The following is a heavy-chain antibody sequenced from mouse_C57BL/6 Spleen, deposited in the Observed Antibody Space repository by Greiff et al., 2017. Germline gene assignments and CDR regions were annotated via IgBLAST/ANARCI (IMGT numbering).Heavy chain of an antibody. Sequence: EVQRVESGGGLVQPKGSLKLSCAASGFSFNTYAMNWVRQAPGKGLEWVARIRSKSNNYATYYADSVKDRFTISRDDSESMLYLQMNNLKTEDTAMYYCVRHGSSYYFDYWGQGTTLTVSS. CDR1: GFSFNTYA. CDR2: IRSKSNNYAT. CDR3: VRHGSSYYFDY. J-gene: IGHJ2*01. D-gene: IGHD1-1*01. V-gene: IGHV10-1*01.